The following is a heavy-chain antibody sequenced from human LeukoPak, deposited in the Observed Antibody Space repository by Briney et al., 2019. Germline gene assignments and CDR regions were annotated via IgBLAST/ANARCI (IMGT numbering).Heavy chain of an antibody. V-gene: IGHV3-21*01. J-gene: IGHJ4*02. D-gene: IGHD3-3*01. CDR2: ISSSSSYI. CDR1: GFTFRSYT. CDR3: ARDPSHYDFWSGYYTGITWRYFGY. Sequence: GGSLRLSCAASGFTFRSYTMNWVRQAPGKGLEWVSSISSSSSYIYYADSVKGRFTISRDNAKNSLYLQMNSLRAEDTAVYYCARDPSHYDFWSGYYTGITWRYFGYWGQGTLVTVSS.